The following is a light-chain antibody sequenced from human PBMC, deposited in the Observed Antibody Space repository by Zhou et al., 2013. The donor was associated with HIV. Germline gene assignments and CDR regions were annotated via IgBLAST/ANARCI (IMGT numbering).Light chain of an antibody. CDR1: QTIGSW. CDR3: QKYNSAPRT. J-gene: IGKJ1*01. V-gene: IGKV1-5*03. Sequence: DIQMTQSPSTLSASVGDVVTITCRASQTIGSWLAWYQQKPGKAPKLLIYKASSLQSGVPSRFSGSGSGTEFALTISSLQPEDVATYYCQKYNSAPRTFGQGTKVEIK. CDR2: KAS.